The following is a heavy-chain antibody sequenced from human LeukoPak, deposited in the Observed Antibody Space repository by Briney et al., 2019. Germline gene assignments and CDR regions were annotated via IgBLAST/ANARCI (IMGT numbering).Heavy chain of an antibody. CDR3: ARGSGYDLEGTLYYYGMDA. J-gene: IGHJ6*02. CDR2: IWYDGSNK. CDR1: GFTFSSYG. Sequence: GRSLRLSCAASGFTFSSYGMHWARQAPGKGLEGVAVIWYDGSNKYYADSVKGRFAISRDNSKNTLYLQMNSLRAEDTAVYYCARGSGYDLEGTLYYYGMDAWGQGTTVTVSS. D-gene: IGHD5-12*01. V-gene: IGHV3-33*01.